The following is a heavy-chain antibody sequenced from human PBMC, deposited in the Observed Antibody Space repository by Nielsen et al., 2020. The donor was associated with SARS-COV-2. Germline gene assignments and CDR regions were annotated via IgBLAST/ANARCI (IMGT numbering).Heavy chain of an antibody. D-gene: IGHD3-10*01. Sequence: SETLSLTCAVSGGSISSSNWWSWVRQPPGKGLEWIGEIYHSGSTNYNPSLKSRVTISVDKSKNQFSLKLSSVTAADTAVYYCARDPEYYYGSGSPPRMDVWGQGTTVTVSS. CDR3: ARDPEYYYGSGSPPRMDV. J-gene: IGHJ6*02. CDR2: IYHSGST. V-gene: IGHV4-4*02. CDR1: GGSISSSNW.